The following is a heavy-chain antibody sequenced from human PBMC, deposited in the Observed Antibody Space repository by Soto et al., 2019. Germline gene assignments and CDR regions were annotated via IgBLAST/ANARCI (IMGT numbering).Heavy chain of an antibody. CDR2: INSDGSST. J-gene: IGHJ4*02. V-gene: IGHV3-74*01. Sequence: VQLVESGGGLVQPGGSLRLSCATSGFTFSSYWMHWVRQVPGKGLVWVARINSDGSSTNYEDSVKGRFTISRDNAKNTLYLQMNXXXAEDXXVYXXXXXXXXXXXXPSDYWGQGTLHTVSS. CDR3: XXXXXXXXXXPSDY. CDR1: GFTFSSYW.